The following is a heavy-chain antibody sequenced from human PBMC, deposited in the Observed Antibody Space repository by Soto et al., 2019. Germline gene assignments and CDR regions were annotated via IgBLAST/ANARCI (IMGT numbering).Heavy chain of an antibody. CDR3: ARGGYDTSGQTFIGWGPDG. J-gene: IGHJ4*02. Sequence: HVHLQESGPGPVTPSQTLSLSCTVSGVSITSGSYYWTWVRQSPGKGLEWIGYRYYSGNTYYNPSLNCRATISVDTANNQFALKSTALTAAETAVYYCARGGYDTSGQTFIGWGPDGCGQGTLVTVSS. CDR1: GVSITSGSYY. V-gene: IGHV4-30-4*01. CDR2: RYYSGNT. D-gene: IGHD3-22*01.